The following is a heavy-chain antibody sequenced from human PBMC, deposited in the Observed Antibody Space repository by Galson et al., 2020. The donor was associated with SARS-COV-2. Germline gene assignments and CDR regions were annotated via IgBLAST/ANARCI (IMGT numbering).Heavy chain of an antibody. Sequence: GGSLRLTCAASGFTFSSYAMSWVRQAPGKGLEWVSGISGSGGSTYYADSVKGRFTISRDNSKNTLYLQMNSRRGEDTALYYCANTIGGSSGERADIVTAARKGEDHYGMDVWGQGTTVTVS. CDR1: GFTFSSYA. D-gene: IGHD5-12*01. CDR2: ISGSGGST. J-gene: IGHJ6*02. CDR3: ANTIGGSSGERADIVTAARKGEDHYGMDV. V-gene: IGHV3-23*01.